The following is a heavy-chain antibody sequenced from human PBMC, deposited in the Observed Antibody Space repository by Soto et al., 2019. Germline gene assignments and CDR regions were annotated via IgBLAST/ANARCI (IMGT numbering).Heavy chain of an antibody. Sequence: QEQLVQSGAEVKTPGSSVKVSCKASGGSVINFAMSWVRQGPGQGLEWMGAIIPALNRTNYAQKFRGRVTITADVSTRTAYMELSSLRSEDTALYFCARGVLPADPFYYYGMDVWGQGTTVTVSS. CDR3: ARGVLPADPFYYYGMDV. V-gene: IGHV1-69*01. CDR1: GGSVINFA. J-gene: IGHJ6*02. CDR2: IIPALNRT. D-gene: IGHD2-2*01.